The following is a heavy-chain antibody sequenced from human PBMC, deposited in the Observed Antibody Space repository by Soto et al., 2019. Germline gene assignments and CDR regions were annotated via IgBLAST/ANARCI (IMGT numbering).Heavy chain of an antibody. J-gene: IGHJ6*02. D-gene: IGHD3-22*01. CDR1: GFTFSSYA. Sequence: GGSLRLSCAASGFTFSSYAMSWVRQAPGKGLEGVSAISGGGVSAYYADSVKGRFTISRGNFKNTLYLQMNSLRAEDTSVYYCAKDRAYYYDSSGYSRSYGLDVWGQGT. CDR2: ISGGGVSA. V-gene: IGHV3-23*01. CDR3: AKDRAYYYDSSGYSRSYGLDV.